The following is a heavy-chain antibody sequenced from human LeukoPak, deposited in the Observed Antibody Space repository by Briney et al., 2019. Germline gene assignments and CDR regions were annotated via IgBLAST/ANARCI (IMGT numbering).Heavy chain of an antibody. CDR3: ARFLLWFGERAFDI. CDR1: GYTLTNYY. V-gene: IGHV3-48*04. D-gene: IGHD3-10*01. Sequence: GASVKVSCKASGYTLTNYYIHWVRQAPGKGLEWVSYITRSSTTIYYADSVKGRFTISRDNAKNSLYLQVHSLRAEDTAVYYCARFLLWFGERAFDIWGQGTKVTGSS. J-gene: IGHJ3*02. CDR2: ITRSSTTI.